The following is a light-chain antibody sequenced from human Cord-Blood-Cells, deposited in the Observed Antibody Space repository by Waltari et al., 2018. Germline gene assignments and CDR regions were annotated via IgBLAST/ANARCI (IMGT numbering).Light chain of an antibody. V-gene: IGKV3-11*01. CDR1: QSVTSY. J-gene: IGKJ1*01. CDR3: EQRSKWLWT. Sequence: EIALTQSHATLPLSPGERATLPSRPSQSVTSYLAWYQPKPGQTPRLLISDASNRSTGSTARFSGRGSGTDFTLTISSLEPEDFAVYYGEQRSKWLWTFGQGTKVEIK. CDR2: DAS.